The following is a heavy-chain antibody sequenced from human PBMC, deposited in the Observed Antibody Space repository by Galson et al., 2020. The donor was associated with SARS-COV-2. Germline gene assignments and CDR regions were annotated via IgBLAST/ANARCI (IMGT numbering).Heavy chain of an antibody. D-gene: IGHD3-16*01. CDR2: IKQDGSEK. J-gene: IGHJ4*02. V-gene: IGHV3-7*05. CDR3: GGGAGGGG. CDR1: GFTFSNNG. Sequence: GGSLRLSCVASGFTFSNNGMNWVRQAPGKGLEWVANIKQDGSEKNYVDSVKGRFTISRDNAKNSLYLQMNSLSAEDTAVYYWGGGAGGGGWGQGTLGTVYS.